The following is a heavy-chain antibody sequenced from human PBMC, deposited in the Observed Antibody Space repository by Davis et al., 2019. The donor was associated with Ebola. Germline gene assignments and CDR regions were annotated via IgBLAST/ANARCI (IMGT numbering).Heavy chain of an antibody. CDR1: GGSISNYY. J-gene: IGHJ5*02. D-gene: IGHD4-17*01. CDR2: VYYSGTT. Sequence: SETLSLTCTIPGGSISNYYWSWIRQPPGKGLEWIGYVYYSGTTSYNPSLKSRVTISIGTSKDQFSLRLTSVTEADTAVYYCAKGVGDYGWFDPWGQGTLVTVSA. CDR3: AKGVGDYGWFDP. V-gene: IGHV4-59*01.